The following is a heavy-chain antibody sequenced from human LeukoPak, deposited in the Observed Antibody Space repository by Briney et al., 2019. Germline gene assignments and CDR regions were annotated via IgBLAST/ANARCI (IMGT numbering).Heavy chain of an antibody. V-gene: IGHV3-74*01. Sequence: GGPLRLSFAASGFSSSSNWMHWVRQPPGKGLVWVSRINTDGSRTSQADSVKGRFTISRDNAKYTLYLQMNSLRAEDTAVYYCAVPVVGDAFDIWGQGTMVTVSS. CDR3: AVPVVGDAFDI. CDR2: INTDGSRT. CDR1: GFSSSSNW. D-gene: IGHD2-15*01. J-gene: IGHJ3*02.